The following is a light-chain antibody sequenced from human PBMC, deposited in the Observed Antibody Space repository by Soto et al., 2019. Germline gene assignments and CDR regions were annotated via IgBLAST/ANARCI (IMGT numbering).Light chain of an antibody. V-gene: IGKV3-20*01. CDR3: KQYANAPLT. J-gene: IGKJ1*01. CDR1: QSVSDNY. CDR2: GAY. Sequence: EIVLTQSPGTLSLSPGERATLSCRASQSVSDNYLAWYQQKPGQAPRLVVYGAYIRATGVQDRFSASGSGTDFTLTIRRLEPEDFAVYYCKQYANAPLTFGQGTKVDI.